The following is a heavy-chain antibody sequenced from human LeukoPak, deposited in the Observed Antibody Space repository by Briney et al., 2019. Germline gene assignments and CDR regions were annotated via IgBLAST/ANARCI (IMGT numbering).Heavy chain of an antibody. V-gene: IGHV4-34*01. CDR2: INHSGST. J-gene: IGHJ1*01. Sequence: PSETLSLTCAVYGGSFGGYYWSWIRQPPGKGLEWIGEINHSGSTNYNPSLKSRVTISVDTSKNQFSLKLSSVTAADTAVYYCARGRYYYDSSGYYFAEYFQHWGQGTLVTVSS. CDR3: ARGRYYYDSSGYYFAEYFQH. CDR1: GGSFGGYY. D-gene: IGHD3-22*01.